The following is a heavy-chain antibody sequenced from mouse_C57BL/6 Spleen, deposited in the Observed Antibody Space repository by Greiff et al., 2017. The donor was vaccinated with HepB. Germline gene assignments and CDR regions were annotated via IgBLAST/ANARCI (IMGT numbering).Heavy chain of an antibody. CDR2: INYDGSST. CDR3: ARENYGSSPLFDY. D-gene: IGHD1-1*01. CDR1: GFTFSDYY. J-gene: IGHJ2*01. V-gene: IGHV5-16*01. Sequence: EVTLVESEGGLVQPGSSMKLSCTASGFTFSDYYMAWVRQVPEKGLEWVANINYDGSSTYYLDSLKSRFIISRDNAKNILYLQMSSLKSEDTATYYCARENYGSSPLFDYWGQGTTLTVSS.